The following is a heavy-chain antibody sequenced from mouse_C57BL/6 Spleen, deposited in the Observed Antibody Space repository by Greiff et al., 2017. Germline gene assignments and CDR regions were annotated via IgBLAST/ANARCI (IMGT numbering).Heavy chain of an antibody. CDR2: IDPETGGT. CDR1: GYTFTDYE. D-gene: IGHD1-1*01. CDR3: TRREAYYGSPLYAMDY. J-gene: IGHJ4*01. Sequence: QVQLQQSGAELVRPGASVTLSCKASGYTFTDYEMHWVKQTPVHGLEWIGAIDPETGGTAYNQKFKGKAILTADKSSSTAYMELRSLTSEDSAVYYCTRREAYYGSPLYAMDYWGQGTSVTVSS. V-gene: IGHV1-15*01.